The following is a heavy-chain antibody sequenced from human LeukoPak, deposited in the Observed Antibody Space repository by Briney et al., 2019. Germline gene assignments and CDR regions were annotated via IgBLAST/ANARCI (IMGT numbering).Heavy chain of an antibody. J-gene: IGHJ6*03. D-gene: IGHD4-23*01. Sequence: ASVKVSCKASGYTFTGYYMHWVRQAPGQGLEWMGWINPNSGGTNYAQKFQGRVTMTTDTSTSTAYMELRSLRSDDTAVYYCARVATVVTAYYYYYMDVWGKGTTVTISS. CDR2: INPNSGGT. V-gene: IGHV1-2*02. CDR3: ARVATVVTAYYYYYMDV. CDR1: GYTFTGYY.